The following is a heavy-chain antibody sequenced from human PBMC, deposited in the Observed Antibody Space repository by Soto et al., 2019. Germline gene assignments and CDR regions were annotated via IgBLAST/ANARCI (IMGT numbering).Heavy chain of an antibody. J-gene: IGHJ4*02. V-gene: IGHV3-49*04. Sequence: QPGGSLRLSCTASGFTFGDYAMSWVRQAPGKGLEWVGFIRNKAYGGTTEYAASVKGRFTISRDDSKSIAYLQMNSLKTEDTAVYYCTRAWLQLQKYFDYWGQGTLVTVSS. CDR1: GFTFGDYA. D-gene: IGHD5-12*01. CDR3: TRAWLQLQKYFDY. CDR2: IRNKAYGGTT.